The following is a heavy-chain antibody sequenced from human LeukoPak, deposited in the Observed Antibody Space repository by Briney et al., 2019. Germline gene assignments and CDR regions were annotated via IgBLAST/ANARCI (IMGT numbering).Heavy chain of an antibody. Sequence: GGSLRLSCAASGFTFSSCGFNWVRQAPGKGLEWVSSIGPTGTDRYYADSVRGRFTISRDNAKNSMYLQMDSLRDEVTAVYYCATETIGRHYDYWGQGTLLTVSS. D-gene: IGHD1-14*01. J-gene: IGHJ4*02. CDR3: ATETIGRHYDY. V-gene: IGHV3-21*01. CDR1: GFTFSSCG. CDR2: IGPTGTDR.